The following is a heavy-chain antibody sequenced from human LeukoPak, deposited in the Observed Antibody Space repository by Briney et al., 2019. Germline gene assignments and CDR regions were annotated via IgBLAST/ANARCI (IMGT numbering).Heavy chain of an antibody. CDR1: GFTLSNYA. J-gene: IGHJ3*01. D-gene: IGHD6-13*01. CDR2: ISYCGRT. V-gene: IGHV3-23*01. CDR3: AKDWPSEWQQLPDYDAVDV. Sequence: AGGSLRLSCAASGFTLSNYAMTWVPQAPGKGLEWVSTISYCGRTFYVDSVKGRSTISRDNSKTTLFLQMNGLRADDTAVYYCAKDWPSEWQQLPDYDAVDVWGQGTMVTVSS.